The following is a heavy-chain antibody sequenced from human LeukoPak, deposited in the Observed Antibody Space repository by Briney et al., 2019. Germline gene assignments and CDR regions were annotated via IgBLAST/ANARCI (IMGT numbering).Heavy chain of an antibody. CDR1: DGSISSGTYY. Sequence: SETLSLTCTVSDGSISSGTYYWNWIRQPPGKGLEWIGYIYHSGSTYYNASLKSRVTISVDRSKNQFSLKLSSVTAADTAVYYCARGVVGATFDYWGQGTLVTVSS. V-gene: IGHV4-30-2*01. CDR2: IYHSGST. D-gene: IGHD1-26*01. CDR3: ARGVVGATFDY. J-gene: IGHJ4*02.